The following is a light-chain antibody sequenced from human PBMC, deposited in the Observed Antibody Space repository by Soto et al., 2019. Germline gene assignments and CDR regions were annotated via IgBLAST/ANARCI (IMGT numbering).Light chain of an antibody. CDR1: QDIGIY. Sequence: IQLTQSPSSLSASVGDRVTITCRASQDIGIYLAWYQQKPGKVPKLLIYAASTLHSGVPSRFSGSGSGTDFTLTISSRQPEDFATYFCQQLNSYPWSFGQGTKVEIK. V-gene: IGKV1-9*01. CDR2: AAS. J-gene: IGKJ1*01. CDR3: QQLNSYPWS.